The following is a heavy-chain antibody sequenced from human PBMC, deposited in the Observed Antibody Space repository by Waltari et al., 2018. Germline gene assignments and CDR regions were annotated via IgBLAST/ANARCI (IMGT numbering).Heavy chain of an antibody. J-gene: IGHJ6*02. Sequence: EVQLVESGGGLVQSGGSLRLSSATSGSTFSFYDLHWVRQAPGKGLELLSYIRVGSATIYYADSVKGRFSISRDDARNSLFLEINSLRAEDSAVYYCARAGEFRSYYYAMDVWGQGTAVSVSS. CDR1: GSTFSFYD. CDR2: IRVGSATI. V-gene: IGHV3-48*03. D-gene: IGHD3-10*01. CDR3: ARAGEFRSYYYAMDV.